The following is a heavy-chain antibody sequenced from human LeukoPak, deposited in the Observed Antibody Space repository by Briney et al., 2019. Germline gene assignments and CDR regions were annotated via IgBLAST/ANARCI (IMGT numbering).Heavy chain of an antibody. CDR1: GFTFDDYA. Sequence: GGSLRLSCAASGFTFDDYAMHWVRQAPGKGLEWVSLISGDGGSTYYADSVKGRFTISRDNSKNSLYLQMNSLRTEDTALYYCAKGNYDFWSGLLVDPDYWGQGTLVTVSS. CDR2: ISGDGGST. J-gene: IGHJ4*02. V-gene: IGHV3-43*02. CDR3: AKGNYDFWSGLLVDPDY. D-gene: IGHD3-3*01.